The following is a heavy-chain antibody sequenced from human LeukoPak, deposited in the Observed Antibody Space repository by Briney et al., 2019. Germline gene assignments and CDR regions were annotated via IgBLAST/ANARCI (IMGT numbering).Heavy chain of an antibody. CDR2: ISSDGSDN. J-gene: IGHJ4*02. CDR1: GFTFSTYA. Sequence: GRSLRLSCAASGFTFSTYAMHWARQAPGKGLEWVAVISSDGSDNYYADSVKGRFTISRGNSKNTLYLQMNSLRAEDTAVYYCARASYSSGWYGTPNFDYWGQGTLVTVSS. D-gene: IGHD6-19*01. CDR3: ARASYSSGWYGTPNFDY. V-gene: IGHV3-30*04.